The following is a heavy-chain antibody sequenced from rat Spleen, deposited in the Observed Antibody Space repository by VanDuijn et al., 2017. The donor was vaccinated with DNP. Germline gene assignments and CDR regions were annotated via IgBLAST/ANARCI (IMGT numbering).Heavy chain of an antibody. D-gene: IGHD5-1*01. J-gene: IGHJ2*01. Sequence: EVQLQESGPGLVKPSQSLSLTCSVTGYSIPSNYWGWIRKFPGNKMEWIGHINYSGSTTYNPSLKSRISITRDTSKNQFFLQLNSVTTEDTATYYCARYPTGRFDYWGQGVMVTVSS. CDR2: INYSGST. CDR1: GYSIPSNY. CDR3: ARYPTGRFDY. V-gene: IGHV3-1*01.